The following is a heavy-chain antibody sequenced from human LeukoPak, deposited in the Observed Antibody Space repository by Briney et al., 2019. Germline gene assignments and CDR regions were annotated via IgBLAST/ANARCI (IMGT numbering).Heavy chain of an antibody. V-gene: IGHV3-21*01. CDR3: ARRMGGYYYDSSGYHRYFDY. J-gene: IGHJ4*02. CDR2: ISSSSSYI. D-gene: IGHD3-22*01. Sequence: PGGSLRLSCAASGFTFSSYSMNWVRQAPGKGLEWVSSISSSSSYIYYADSVKGRFTISRDNAKNSLYLQMNSLRAEDTAVYYCARRMGGYYYDSSGYHRYFDYWGQGTLVTVSS. CDR1: GFTFSSYS.